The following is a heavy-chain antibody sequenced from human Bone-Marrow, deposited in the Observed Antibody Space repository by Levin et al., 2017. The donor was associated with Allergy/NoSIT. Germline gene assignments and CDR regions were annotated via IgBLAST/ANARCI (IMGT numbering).Heavy chain of an antibody. CDR1: GFTFDDYG. D-gene: IGHD6-13*01. CDR3: ARRVLDAAAGTGYFDY. J-gene: IGHJ4*02. Sequence: GGSLRLSCAASGFTFDDYGMSWVRQAPGKGLEWVSGINWNGGSTGYADSVKGRFTISRDNAKNSLYLQMNSLRAEDTALYYCARRVLDAAAGTGYFDYWGQGTLVTVSS. CDR2: INWNGGST. V-gene: IGHV3-20*04.